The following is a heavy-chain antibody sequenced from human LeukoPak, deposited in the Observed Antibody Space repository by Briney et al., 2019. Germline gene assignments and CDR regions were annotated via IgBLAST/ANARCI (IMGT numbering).Heavy chain of an antibody. V-gene: IGHV3-9*01. J-gene: IGHJ4*02. CDR2: ISWNSGNI. CDR1: GFTFDDYA. D-gene: IGHD1-1*01. CDR3: VRQQTPHGNFDY. Sequence: GGSLRLSCAASGFTFDDYAMHWVRLVPGKGLEWVSGISWNSGNIGYADSVKGRFTISRDNAKSSLFLQMNSLRAEDTAVYYCVRQQTPHGNFDYWGQGTLVTVSS.